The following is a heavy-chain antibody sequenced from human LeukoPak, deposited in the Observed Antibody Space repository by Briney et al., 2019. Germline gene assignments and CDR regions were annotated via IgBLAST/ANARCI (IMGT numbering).Heavy chain of an antibody. D-gene: IGHD3-22*01. CDR1: GYTFTSYA. Sequence: GASVKVSCKASGYTFTSYAMHWVRQAPGQGLEWMGWINPNSGGTNYAQKFQGRVTMTRDTSISTAYMELNRLRSDDTAVYYCARSDSSGYYLGPDYWGQGTLVTVSS. CDR2: INPNSGGT. V-gene: IGHV1-2*02. J-gene: IGHJ4*02. CDR3: ARSDSSGYYLGPDY.